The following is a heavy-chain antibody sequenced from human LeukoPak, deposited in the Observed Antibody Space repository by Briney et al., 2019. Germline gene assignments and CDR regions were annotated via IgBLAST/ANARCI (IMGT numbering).Heavy chain of an antibody. CDR3: AKKRPKGGIAVAGSFYFDY. D-gene: IGHD6-19*01. V-gene: IGHV3-23*01. Sequence: GGSLRLSCAAPGFTFSSYAMSWVRQAPGKGLEWVSAISGSGGSTYYADSVKGRFTISRDNSKNTLYLQMNSLRAEDTAVYYCAKKRPKGGIAVAGSFYFDYWGQGTLVTVSS. CDR1: GFTFSSYA. J-gene: IGHJ4*02. CDR2: ISGSGGST.